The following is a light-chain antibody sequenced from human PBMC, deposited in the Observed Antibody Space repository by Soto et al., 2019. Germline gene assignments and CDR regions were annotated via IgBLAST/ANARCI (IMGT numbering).Light chain of an antibody. CDR3: QQYGNSPQT. V-gene: IGKV3-20*01. CDR1: QSVSSN. Sequence: EIVRTQSPATLSLSPGESATLSCKASQSVSSNLAWYKQKPGQAPRLLIYGASSRATGIPDRFSGSGSGTDFTLTISRLQPEDFEVYYCQQYGNSPQTFGQGTKVDI. J-gene: IGKJ1*01. CDR2: GAS.